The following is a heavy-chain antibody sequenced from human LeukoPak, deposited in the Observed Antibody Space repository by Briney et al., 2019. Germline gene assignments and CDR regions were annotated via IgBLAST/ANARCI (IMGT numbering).Heavy chain of an antibody. CDR1: GFPFSVYA. Sequence: GGSLRLSSEPSGFPFSVYAMKWVRQAPGEGLWWVATISGSGGSTYYADSVKGRFTISRDKSKNTVYLQMNSLRAEDTAVYYCAKERGYGYNHIDYWGQGTLVTVSS. CDR3: AKERGYGYNHIDY. D-gene: IGHD5-24*01. V-gene: IGHV3-23*01. CDR2: ISGSGGST. J-gene: IGHJ4*02.